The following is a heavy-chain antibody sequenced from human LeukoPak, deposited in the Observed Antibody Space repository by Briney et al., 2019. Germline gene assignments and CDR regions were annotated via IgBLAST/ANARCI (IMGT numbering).Heavy chain of an antibody. V-gene: IGHV3-30*04. CDR2: VLSDGSDQ. Sequence: PGRSLRLSCAASGFTFNSYAMKWVRQAPGKGLEWLAVVLSDGSDQYYGDSVRGRFTVSRDNSKNTLYLQMDNLRFEDTAVYYCARVSKPGWFDYYYMDVWGKGTTVIVSS. J-gene: IGHJ6*03. CDR3: ARVSKPGWFDYYYMDV. CDR1: GFTFNSYA. D-gene: IGHD3-10*01.